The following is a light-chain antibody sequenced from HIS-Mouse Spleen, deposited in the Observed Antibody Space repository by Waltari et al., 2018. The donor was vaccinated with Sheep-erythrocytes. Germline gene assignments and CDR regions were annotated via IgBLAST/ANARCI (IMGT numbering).Light chain of an antibody. Sequence: QSALTQPASVSGSPGQSITISCTGTSSDVGSYNLVSWYQQHPGKAPKPSIYEGSKRPSGVSNRFSGYKSGKTASLTISGLQAEDEADYYCCSYAGSSTWVFGGGTKLTVL. V-gene: IGLV2-23*01. CDR2: EGS. J-gene: IGLJ3*02. CDR3: CSYAGSSTWV. CDR1: SSDVGSYNL.